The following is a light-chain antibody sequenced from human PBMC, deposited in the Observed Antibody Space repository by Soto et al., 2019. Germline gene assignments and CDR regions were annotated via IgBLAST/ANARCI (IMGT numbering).Light chain of an antibody. CDR1: STDVGGYNY. CDR2: GVN. J-gene: IGLJ1*01. Sequence: QSVLAQPSSVSGSPGQSITISRTGPSTDVGGYNYVSWYQHHPGKGPKLIICGVNNRPSGVSDRFSGSKSGNKASLTISNLEAEDESDYYCGSYTSTDTPFVFGAGTKVTVL. V-gene: IGLV2-14*01. CDR3: GSYTSTDTPFV.